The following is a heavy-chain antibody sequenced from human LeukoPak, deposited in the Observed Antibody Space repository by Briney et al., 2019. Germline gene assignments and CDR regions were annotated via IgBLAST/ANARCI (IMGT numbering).Heavy chain of an antibody. CDR2: ISSSSSYI. Sequence: GGSLRLSCAASGFTLSSYSMNRVRQAPGKGLEWVSSISSSSSYIYYADSVKGRFTISRDNAKNSLYLQMNSLRAEDTAVYYCAREFQTLNYYDSSGYRYYYYYGMDVWGQGTTVTVSS. D-gene: IGHD3-22*01. CDR1: GFTLSSYS. V-gene: IGHV3-21*01. CDR3: AREFQTLNYYDSSGYRYYYYYGMDV. J-gene: IGHJ6*02.